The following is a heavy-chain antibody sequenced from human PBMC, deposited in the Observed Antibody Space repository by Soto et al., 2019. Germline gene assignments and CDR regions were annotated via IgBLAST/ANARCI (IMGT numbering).Heavy chain of an antibody. V-gene: IGHV3-20*04. J-gene: IGHJ4*02. CDR3: ARVKATGWYSPIEY. Sequence: PWGPLRLSCAASGFTFDDYGMSWVRQAPGKGLEWVSGINWNGGSTGYADSVEGRFTISRDNAKNSLYLQLNSLKAEDTALYYCARVKATGWYSPIEYWGQGTVVTVS. D-gene: IGHD6-19*01. CDR1: GFTFDDYG. CDR2: INWNGGST.